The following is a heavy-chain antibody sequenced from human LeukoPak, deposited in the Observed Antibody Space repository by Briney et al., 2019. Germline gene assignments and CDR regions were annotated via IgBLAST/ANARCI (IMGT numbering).Heavy chain of an antibody. CDR1: GGSISSSSYY. CDR3: ARPAYYYGSGPSWFDP. V-gene: IGHV4-39*01. J-gene: IGHJ5*02. Sequence: PSETLSLTCTVSGGSISSSSYYWGWIRQPPGTGLEWIGSIYYSGSTYYNPSLKSRVTISVDTSKNQFSLKLSSVTAADTAVCYCARPAYYYGSGPSWFDPWGQGTLVTVSS. D-gene: IGHD3-10*01. CDR2: IYYSGST.